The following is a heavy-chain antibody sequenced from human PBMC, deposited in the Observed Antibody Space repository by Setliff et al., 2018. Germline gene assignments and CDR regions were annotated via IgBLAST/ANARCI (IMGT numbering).Heavy chain of an antibody. Sequence: SETLSLTCNVSGASISSHAWSWIRQPPGRRLEYIGYLYTSGSTNYNPSLKSRVTMSVDTSKNQLSLKLTFVTAADTAIYYCARLIGYSYGYYYHYVDVWGKGTTVTVSS. CDR1: GASISSHA. V-gene: IGHV4-4*08. J-gene: IGHJ6*03. CDR2: LYTSGST. CDR3: ARLIGYSYGYYYHYVDV. D-gene: IGHD5-18*01.